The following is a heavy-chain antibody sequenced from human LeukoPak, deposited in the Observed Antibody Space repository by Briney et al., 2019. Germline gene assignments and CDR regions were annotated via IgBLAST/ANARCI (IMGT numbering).Heavy chain of an antibody. CDR1: GGTLSSYA. CDR3: ARDLTTVTTVGFDY. J-gene: IGHJ4*02. D-gene: IGHD4-17*01. Sequence: GASVKVSCKPSGGTLSSYAISWVRQPPGQGLEWRGRIIPILGIANYAQKFQGRVTITADKSTSTAYMELSSLRSEDTAVYYCARDLTTVTTVGFDYWGQGTLVTVSS. CDR2: IIPILGIA. V-gene: IGHV1-69*04.